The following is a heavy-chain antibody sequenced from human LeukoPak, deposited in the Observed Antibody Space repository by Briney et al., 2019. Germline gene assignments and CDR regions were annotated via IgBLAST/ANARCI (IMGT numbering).Heavy chain of an antibody. J-gene: IGHJ4*02. V-gene: IGHV3-11*01. D-gene: IGHD3-22*01. CDR3: ARVGPATYYYDSSGYYYDY. Sequence: PRGSLRLSCAASGFTFSDYYMSWIRQAPGKGLEWVSYISSSGSTIYYADSVKGRFTISRDNAKNSLYLQMNSLRAEDTAVYYCARVGPATYYYDSSGYYYDYWGQGTLVTVSS. CDR2: ISSSGSTI. CDR1: GFTFSDYY.